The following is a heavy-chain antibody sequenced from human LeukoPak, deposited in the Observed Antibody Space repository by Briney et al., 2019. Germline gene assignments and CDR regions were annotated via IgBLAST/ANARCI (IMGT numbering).Heavy chain of an antibody. V-gene: IGHV1-18*04. D-gene: IGHD1-26*01. CDR1: GYTFTSYY. CDR2: ISAYNGNT. CDR3: ARATLGRRVGASTYYYYYYMDV. Sequence: GASVKVSCKASGYTFTSYYMHWVRQAPGQGLEWMGWISAYNGNTNYAQKLQGRVTMTTDTSTSTAYMEVRSLRSDDTAVYYCARATLGRRVGASTYYYYYYMDVWGKGTTVTVSS. J-gene: IGHJ6*03.